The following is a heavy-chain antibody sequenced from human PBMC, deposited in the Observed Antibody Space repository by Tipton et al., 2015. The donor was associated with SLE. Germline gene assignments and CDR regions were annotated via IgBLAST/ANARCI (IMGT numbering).Heavy chain of an antibody. Sequence: TLSLTCTVSGVSINNYYWDWIRQSPEKGLEWIAYFYNSGNTKYNPSLKSRVTMSMDASKNQFSLRLNSVTAADTAVYYCARQVVYDTSGYYYFDSWGQGTLVTVSS. CDR3: ARQVVYDTSGYYYFDS. CDR1: GVSINNYY. J-gene: IGHJ4*02. D-gene: IGHD3-22*01. V-gene: IGHV4-59*08. CDR2: FYNSGNT.